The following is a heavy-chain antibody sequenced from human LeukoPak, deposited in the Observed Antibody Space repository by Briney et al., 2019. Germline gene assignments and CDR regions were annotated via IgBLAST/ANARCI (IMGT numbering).Heavy chain of an antibody. Sequence: PGGSLRLSCAASGFTFSSYGMSWVRQAPGKGLEWVANIKQDGSEKYYVDSVKGRFTVSRDNAENSLYLQMSSLRAEDTAVYYCARLTQLARGRYWGQGTLVTVFS. V-gene: IGHV3-7*03. CDR3: ARLTQLARGRY. J-gene: IGHJ4*02. CDR1: GFTFSSYG. D-gene: IGHD6-6*01. CDR2: IKQDGSEK.